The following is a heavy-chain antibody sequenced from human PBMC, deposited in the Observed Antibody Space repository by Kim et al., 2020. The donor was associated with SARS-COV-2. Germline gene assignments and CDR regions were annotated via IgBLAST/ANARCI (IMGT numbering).Heavy chain of an antibody. V-gene: IGHV4-59*13. J-gene: IGHJ6*02. CDR1: GGSISSYY. Sequence: SETLSLTCTVSGGSISSYYWSWIRQPPGKGLEWIGYIYYSGSTNYNPSLKSRVTISVDTSKNQFSLKLSSVTAADTAVYYCARGGIAAAGDYYYYGMDVWGQGTPVTVSS. D-gene: IGHD6-13*01. CDR3: ARGGIAAAGDYYYYGMDV. CDR2: IYYSGST.